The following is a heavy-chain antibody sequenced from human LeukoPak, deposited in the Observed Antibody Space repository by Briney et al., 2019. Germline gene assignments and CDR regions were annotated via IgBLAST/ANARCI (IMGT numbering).Heavy chain of an antibody. J-gene: IGHJ5*02. CDR3: ARVYPYGSGSYSFDP. D-gene: IGHD3-10*01. Sequence: SVKVSCKASGGTFSSYAISWVRQAPGQGLEWMGGIIPIFGTANYAQKFQGRVTITADESTSTAYVELSSLRSEDTAVYYCARVYPYGSGSYSFDPWGQGTLVTVSS. V-gene: IGHV1-69*13. CDR2: IIPIFGTA. CDR1: GGTFSSYA.